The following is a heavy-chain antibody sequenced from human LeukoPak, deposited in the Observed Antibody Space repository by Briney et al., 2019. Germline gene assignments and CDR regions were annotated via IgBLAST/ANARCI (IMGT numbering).Heavy chain of an antibody. CDR1: GFTFSDYY. CDR3: ARVACGGGSCHYN. V-gene: IGHV3-11*06. Sequence: GGSLRLSCAASGFTFSDYYISWVRQAPGKGLEWVSYISSTSDYTNYADSVKGRFTISRDNAQKSLFLQMNSLRVEDTAVYYCARVACGGGSCHYNWGQGTLSLSPQ. D-gene: IGHD2-15*01. CDR2: ISSTSDYT. J-gene: IGHJ4*02.